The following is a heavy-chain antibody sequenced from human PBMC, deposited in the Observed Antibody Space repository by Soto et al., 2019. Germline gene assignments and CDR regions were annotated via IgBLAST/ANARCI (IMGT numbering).Heavy chain of an antibody. CDR1: GFSFSSYA. CDR3: AKGSTRLAPSAGIDY. CDR2: ISGSGGST. D-gene: IGHD6-25*01. J-gene: IGHJ4*02. Sequence: GRSLRLSCAASGFSFSSYAMSWVRQSPGKGLEWVSAISGSGGSTYYADSVKGRFTISRDNSKNTLYLQMNSLRAEDTAVYYCAKGSTRLAPSAGIDYWGQGTLVTVSS. V-gene: IGHV3-23*01.